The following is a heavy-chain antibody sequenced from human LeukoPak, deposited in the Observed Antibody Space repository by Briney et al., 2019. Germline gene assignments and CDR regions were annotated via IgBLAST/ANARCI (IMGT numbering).Heavy chain of an antibody. J-gene: IGHJ4*02. CDR3: TSGYDDTFDY. CDR2: IKSKADGETT. Sequence: GGSLRLSCAASGFTFSDTWMNWVRQVPGKGLEWVGRIKSKADGETTDYAAPVNGRFTISRDDSKLTLHLQMVSLKTEDTAIYFCTSGYDDTFDYWGRGTLVTVSS. CDR1: GFTFSDTW. D-gene: IGHD3-22*01. V-gene: IGHV3-15*01.